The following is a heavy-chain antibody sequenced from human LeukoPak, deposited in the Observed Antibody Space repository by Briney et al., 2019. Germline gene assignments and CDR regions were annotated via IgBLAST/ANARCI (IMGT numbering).Heavy chain of an antibody. J-gene: IGHJ4*02. Sequence: ASVKVSCKTSGYTFTNYGISWVRQAPGQGLEWMGWICPYNGNTMYAQKLQGRVTVTTDTSTSTAYMELRSLRSDDTAVYYCTRTVLDCKNGVCYDYWGQGTLVTVSS. D-gene: IGHD2-8*01. CDR1: GYTFTNYG. CDR3: TRTVLDCKNGVCYDY. V-gene: IGHV1-18*01. CDR2: ICPYNGNT.